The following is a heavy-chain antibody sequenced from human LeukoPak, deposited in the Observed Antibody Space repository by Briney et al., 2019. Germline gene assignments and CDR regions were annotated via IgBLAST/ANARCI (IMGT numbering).Heavy chain of an antibody. Sequence: GGSLRLSCEASGLTLSSSWMTWVRQAPGKGLEWVANIKQDGSEKYYVDSVKGRFTISRDNAKNSLYLQMNSLRTEDTAIYYCARDHYYASGSYGMDVWGQGTTVTVPS. CDR2: IKQDGSEK. J-gene: IGHJ6*02. V-gene: IGHV3-7*01. CDR1: GLTLSSSW. D-gene: IGHD3-10*01. CDR3: ARDHYYASGSYGMDV.